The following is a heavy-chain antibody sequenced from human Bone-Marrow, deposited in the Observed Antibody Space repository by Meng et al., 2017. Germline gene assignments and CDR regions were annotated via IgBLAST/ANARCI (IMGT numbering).Heavy chain of an antibody. J-gene: IGHJ5*02. V-gene: IGHV4-31*01. Sequence: QVPLQDSGPGLVKPLQTLSLTCTVSGGSISSGGYYWSWIRQHPGKGLEWIGYIYYSGTTYYNPSLSSLVTISVDTSKNQFSLNLSSVTAADTAVYYCARDIRQGGNIWFDPWGQGTLVTVSS. CDR1: GGSISSGGYY. CDR3: ARDIRQGGNIWFDP. D-gene: IGHD3-16*01. CDR2: IYYSGTT.